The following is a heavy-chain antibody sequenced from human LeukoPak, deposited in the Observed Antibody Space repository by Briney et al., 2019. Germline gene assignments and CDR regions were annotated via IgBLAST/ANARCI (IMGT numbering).Heavy chain of an antibody. J-gene: IGHJ4*02. CDR1: GYTFTSYD. D-gene: IGHD5-18*01. Sequence: GASVKVSCKASGYTFTSYDINWVRQATGQGLEWMGWMNPDSGNTVYAQKFQGRVTMTRNTSISTAYMELSSLRSGDTAVYYCARTSFTAMGDYWGQGTLVTVSS. V-gene: IGHV1-8*01. CDR2: MNPDSGNT. CDR3: ARTSFTAMGDY.